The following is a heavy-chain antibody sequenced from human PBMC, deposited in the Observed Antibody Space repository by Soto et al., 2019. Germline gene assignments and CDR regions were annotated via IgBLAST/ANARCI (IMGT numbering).Heavy chain of an antibody. V-gene: IGHV4-34*01. Sequence: QVQLQQWGAGPLRPLETLSLTCGVSGGSFSGYYWAWVRQSPGKGLEWMGEINDRGSINYNPSLNSRVSIAVETTNKPYSLHRRSVTAADTAVYYCGREGHVILTGPPSVWYFDVWGRGTLVTVSS. D-gene: IGHD3-9*01. J-gene: IGHJ2*01. CDR1: GGSFSGYY. CDR3: GREGHVILTGPPSVWYFDV. CDR2: INDRGSI.